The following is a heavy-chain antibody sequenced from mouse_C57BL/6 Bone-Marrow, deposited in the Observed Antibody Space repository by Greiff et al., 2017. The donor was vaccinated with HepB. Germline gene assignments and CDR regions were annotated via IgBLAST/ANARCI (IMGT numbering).Heavy chain of an antibody. Sequence: EVQRVESGGGLVKPGGSLKLSCAASGFTFSDYGMHWVRQAPEKGLEWVAYISSGSSTIYYADTVKGRFTISRDNAKTTLFLQMTSLGSEDTAMYYCASYDEGFDYWGQGPTLSVSS. J-gene: IGHJ2*01. V-gene: IGHV5-17*01. CDR1: GFTFSDYG. D-gene: IGHD2-12*01. CDR2: ISSGSSTI. CDR3: ASYDEGFDY.